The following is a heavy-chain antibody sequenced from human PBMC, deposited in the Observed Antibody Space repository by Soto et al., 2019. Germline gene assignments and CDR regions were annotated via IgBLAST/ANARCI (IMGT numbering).Heavy chain of an antibody. V-gene: IGHV4-31*03. CDR3: ARDYPAGATPIRYFDY. D-gene: IGHD6-25*01. Sequence: SETLSLTCTVSGGSISSGGYYWSWIRQHPGKGLEWIGYIYYSGSTYYNPSLKSRVTISVDTSKNQFSLKLSSVTAADTAVYYCARDYPAGATPIRYFDYWGQGTLVTVSS. J-gene: IGHJ4*02. CDR1: GGSISSGGYY. CDR2: IYYSGST.